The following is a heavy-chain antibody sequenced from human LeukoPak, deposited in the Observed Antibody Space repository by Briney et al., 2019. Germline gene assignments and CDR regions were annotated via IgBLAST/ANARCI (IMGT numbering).Heavy chain of an antibody. CDR2: IHPNDAST. D-gene: IGHD7-27*01. V-gene: IGHV5-51*01. CDR1: GYSFASYW. Sequence: GESLKISCKASGYSFASYWIGWVRQMSGKGLEWMAIIHPNDASTIYSPSFQGQVTISADKSISTAYLQRSTLKASDTAIYYCARHNNWGFDYWDRGTLLTVSS. J-gene: IGHJ4*02. CDR3: ARHNNWGFDY.